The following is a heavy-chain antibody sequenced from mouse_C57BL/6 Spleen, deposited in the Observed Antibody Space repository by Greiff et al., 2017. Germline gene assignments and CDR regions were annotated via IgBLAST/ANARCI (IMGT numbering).Heavy chain of an antibody. CDR3: ARKGSYGSSPYYYAMDY. D-gene: IGHD1-1*01. V-gene: IGHV1-55*01. J-gene: IGHJ4*01. CDR2: IYPGSGST. Sequence: VQLQQPGAELVKPGASVKMSCKASGYTFTSYWITWVKQRPGQGLEWIGDIYPGSGSTNYNEKFKSKATLTVDTSSSTAYMQLSSLTSEDSAVYYCARKGSYGSSPYYYAMDYWGQGTSVTVSS. CDR1: GYTFTSYW.